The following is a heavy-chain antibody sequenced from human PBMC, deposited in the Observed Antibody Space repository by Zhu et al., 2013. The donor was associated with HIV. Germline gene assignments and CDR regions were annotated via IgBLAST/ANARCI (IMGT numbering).Heavy chain of an antibody. J-gene: IGHJ4*02. D-gene: IGHD4-4*01. CDR3: ARPFLGYYNTYGFDL. Sequence: QVQLVQSGPEVKKPGASVKVSCKASGYAFTSSGISWIRLARGQGLEWMGWISTSSPHTNFAPKFQDRITMTTDSSTNTAEMYLRSLTSDDTAVYFCARPFLGYYNTYGFDLWGQGTLITVSS. CDR2: ISTSSPHT. V-gene: IGHV1-18*01. CDR1: GYAFTSSG.